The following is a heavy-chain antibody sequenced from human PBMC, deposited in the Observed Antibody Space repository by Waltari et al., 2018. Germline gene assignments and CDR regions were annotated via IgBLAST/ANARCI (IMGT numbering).Heavy chain of an antibody. Sequence: QLFESGGDLVQPGGSLRLSCVGTGFTFSDYALSWVRQAPGKGLEWISRISGSGASTDYADSVKGRFTMSRDNANNTLFLRLSNLRVEDTAVYFCTKDLFRMDVWGQGTAVTVSS. D-gene: IGHD3-10*01. CDR2: ISGSGAST. V-gene: IGHV3-23*01. CDR3: TKDLFRMDV. J-gene: IGHJ6*02. CDR1: GFTFSDYA.